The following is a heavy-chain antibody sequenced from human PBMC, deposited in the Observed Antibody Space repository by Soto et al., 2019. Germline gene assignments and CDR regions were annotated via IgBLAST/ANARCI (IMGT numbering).Heavy chain of an antibody. J-gene: IGHJ3*02. CDR1: GFTFSDYA. CDR2: LSYDGSNN. Sequence: PGGSLRLSCAASGFTFSDYAFHWVRQAPVKGLEWVALLSYDGSNNYYAASVKGRVSVSRDNSKNTLNMQLNSLRPKDTAMYYCARVTTREESTRYYLDIWGQGTLVTVSS. V-gene: IGHV3-30-3*01. CDR3: ARVTTREESTRYYLDI. D-gene: IGHD3-9*01.